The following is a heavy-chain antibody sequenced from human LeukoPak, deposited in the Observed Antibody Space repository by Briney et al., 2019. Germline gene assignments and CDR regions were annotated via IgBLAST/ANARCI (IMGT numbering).Heavy chain of an antibody. V-gene: IGHV3-48*04. D-gene: IGHD3-16*02. J-gene: IGHJ6*03. Sequence: PGGSLRLSCAASGFTFSSYAMSWVRQAPGKGLEWVSYISSSGSTIYYADSVKGRFTISRDNAKNSLYLQMNSLRAEDTAVYYCARDAAVIITFGGVIVTSYYYYYMDVWGKGTTVTVSS. CDR2: ISSSGSTI. CDR3: ARDAAVIITFGGVIVTSYYYYYMDV. CDR1: GFTFSSYA.